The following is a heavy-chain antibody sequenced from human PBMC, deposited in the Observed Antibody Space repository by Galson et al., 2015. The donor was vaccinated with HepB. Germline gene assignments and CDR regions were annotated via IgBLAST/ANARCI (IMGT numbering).Heavy chain of an antibody. CDR2: INPSGGST. V-gene: IGHV1-46*04. D-gene: IGHD3-10*01. CDR1: GYTFTSHY. J-gene: IGHJ3*02. Sequence: SVKVSCKASGYTFTSHYMHWVRQAPGQGLEWMGIINPSGGSTSYAQKLQGRVTMTRDTSTSTVYMELSSLRSEDTAVYYCARQGYFGELSYRAPDAFDIWGQGTMVTVSS. CDR3: ARQGYFGELSYRAPDAFDI.